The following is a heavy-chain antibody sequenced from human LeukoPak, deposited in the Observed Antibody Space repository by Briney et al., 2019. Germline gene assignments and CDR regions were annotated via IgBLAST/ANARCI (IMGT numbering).Heavy chain of an antibody. CDR2: INHSGSS. J-gene: IGHJ4*02. D-gene: IGHD1-26*01. V-gene: IGHV4-34*01. CDR3: ARAPRGSYDY. CDR1: GQSLSGYY. Sequence: SETLSLTCALYGQSLSGYYWSWIRQPPGKGLEWIGEINHSGSSNYNPSLKSQFTILVDTSKNQFSLNLSSVTAADTAVYYCARAPRGSYDYWGQGTQVTVSS.